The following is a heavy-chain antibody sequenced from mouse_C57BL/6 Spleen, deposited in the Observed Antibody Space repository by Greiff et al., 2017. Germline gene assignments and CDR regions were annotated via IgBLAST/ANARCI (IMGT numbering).Heavy chain of an antibody. D-gene: IGHD2-14*01. Sequence: VQLKQSGAVLARPGASVKLSCKASGYTFTSYWMHWVKQRPGQGLEWMGAIYPGNSDTSYNQKFKGKAKLTAVTSASTAYMELSSLTTEDSAVYYSTRVYRVGEGYFYYWGQGTTLTVSS. J-gene: IGHJ2*01. CDR2: IYPGNSDT. V-gene: IGHV1-5*01. CDR3: TRVYRVGEGYFYY. CDR1: GYTFTSYW.